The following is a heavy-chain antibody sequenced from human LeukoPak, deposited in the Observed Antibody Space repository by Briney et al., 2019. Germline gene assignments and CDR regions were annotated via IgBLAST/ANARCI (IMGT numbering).Heavy chain of an antibody. CDR2: IKQDGSEK. Sequence: PGGSLRLSCAASGFTFSSYWMSWVRQAPGKGLEWVANIKQDGSEKYYVDSVKGRFTISRDNAKNSLYQQMNSLRAEDTAVYYCARDRMYSSGWYLFYYFDYWGQGTLVTVSS. V-gene: IGHV3-7*01. CDR1: GFTFSSYW. D-gene: IGHD6-19*01. J-gene: IGHJ4*02. CDR3: ARDRMYSSGWYLFYYFDY.